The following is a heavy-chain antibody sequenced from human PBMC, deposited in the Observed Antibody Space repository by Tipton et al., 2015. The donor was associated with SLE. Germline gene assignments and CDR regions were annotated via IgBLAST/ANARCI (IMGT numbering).Heavy chain of an antibody. J-gene: IGHJ4*02. CDR3: AADFTSSGRFDY. Sequence: QLVQSGGGLVQPGGSLRLSCAASGFTFSSYEMNWVRQAPGKGLEWVAVISYDGSNKYYADSLKGRFTISRDNSKNTLYLQMNSLRPEDTAVYYCAADFTSSGRFDYWGQGTLVTVSS. CDR2: ISYDGSNK. D-gene: IGHD2-2*01. CDR1: GFTFSSYE. V-gene: IGHV3-30*04.